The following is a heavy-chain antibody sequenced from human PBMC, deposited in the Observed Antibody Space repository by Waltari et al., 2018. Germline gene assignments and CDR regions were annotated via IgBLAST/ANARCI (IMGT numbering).Heavy chain of an antibody. CDR3: ARDRVRGFSIFDL. J-gene: IGHJ2*01. Sequence: QVQLQESGPGLVKPSETLSLTCTVSGGSISSHYWSWIRQPPGKGLEWIGYSYYSGSTNYNPSLKSRVTISVDTSKNQFSLKLSSVTAADTAVYYCARDRVRGFSIFDLWGRGTLVTVSS. CDR1: GGSISSHY. D-gene: IGHD3-10*01. V-gene: IGHV4-59*11. CDR2: SYYSGST.